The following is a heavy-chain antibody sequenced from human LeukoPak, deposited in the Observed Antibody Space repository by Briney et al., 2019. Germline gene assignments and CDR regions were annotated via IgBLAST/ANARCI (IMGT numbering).Heavy chain of an antibody. J-gene: IGHJ5*02. CDR3: ARSLWFGSNWFDP. D-gene: IGHD3-10*01. Sequence: SQTLSLTCAVSGGSISSGGYSWSWIRQPPGKGLEGIGYIYHSGSTYYNPSLKSRVTISVYRSKNQFSLKLSSVTTADTAVYYCARSLWFGSNWFDPWGQGTLVTVSS. CDR1: GGSISSGGYS. V-gene: IGHV4-30-2*01. CDR2: IYHSGST.